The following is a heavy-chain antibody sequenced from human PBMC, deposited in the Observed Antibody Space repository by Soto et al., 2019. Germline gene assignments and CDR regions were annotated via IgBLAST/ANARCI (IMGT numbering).Heavy chain of an antibody. CDR1: GFTFSSYS. Sequence: PGGSLRLSCAASGFTFSSYSMNWVRQAPGKGLEWVSSISSSSSYIYYADSVKGRFTISRDNAKNSLYLQMNSLRAEDTAVYYCARSQNYYDSSGYPPGLDYWGQGTLVTVSS. D-gene: IGHD3-22*01. J-gene: IGHJ4*02. CDR3: ARSQNYYDSSGYPPGLDY. CDR2: ISSSSSYI. V-gene: IGHV3-21*01.